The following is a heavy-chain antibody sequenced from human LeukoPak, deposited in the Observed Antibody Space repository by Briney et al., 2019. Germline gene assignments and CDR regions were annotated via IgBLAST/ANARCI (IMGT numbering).Heavy chain of an antibody. CDR3: ARVGYCSGGSCPWYFDL. J-gene: IGHJ2*01. V-gene: IGHV3-53*01. CDR1: GLTVSSNY. CDR2: IDSGGNT. D-gene: IGHD2-15*01. Sequence: GGSLRLSCAASGLTVSSNYMSWVRQAPGKGLEWVSTIDSGGNTYYADSVKGRFTISRDNSKNTLYLQMNSLRAEDTAVYYCARVGYCSGGSCPWYFDLWGRGTLVTVSS.